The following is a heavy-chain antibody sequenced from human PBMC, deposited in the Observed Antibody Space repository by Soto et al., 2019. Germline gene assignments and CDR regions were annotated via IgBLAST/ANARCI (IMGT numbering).Heavy chain of an antibody. V-gene: IGHV4-34*01. Sequence: SETLSLTCAVYGGSFSGYYWSWLRQPQGKGLEWIGEINHSGSTNYNPSLKSRVTISVDTSKNQFSLKLSSVTAADTAVYYCARGDFWSGYFVGENAFDYWGQGTLVTVSS. CDR1: GGSFSGYY. CDR2: INHSGST. D-gene: IGHD3-3*01. CDR3: ARGDFWSGYFVGENAFDY. J-gene: IGHJ4*02.